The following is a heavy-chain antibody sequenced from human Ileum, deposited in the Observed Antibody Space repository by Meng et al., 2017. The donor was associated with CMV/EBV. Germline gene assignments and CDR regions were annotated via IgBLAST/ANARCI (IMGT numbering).Heavy chain of an antibody. Sequence: GESLKTSCATSGFTLSSFDMHWVRQAPGKGLEWVAFIRSDANIKHYADSVKGRFTVSRDNSKNTLFLQMDSLRSDDTAVYFCANRADPKYNYYFDFWGQGTPVTVSS. CDR1: GFTLSSFD. CDR3: ANRADPKYNYYFDF. CDR2: IRSDANIK. V-gene: IGHV3-30*02. D-gene: IGHD5-24*01. J-gene: IGHJ4*02.